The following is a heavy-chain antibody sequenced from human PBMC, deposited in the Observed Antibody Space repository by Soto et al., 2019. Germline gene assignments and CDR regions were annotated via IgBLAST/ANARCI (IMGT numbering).Heavy chain of an antibody. CDR1: GGSIGTYY. V-gene: IGHV4-59*01. CDR2: IYYSGNT. D-gene: IGHD2-15*01. J-gene: IGHJ4*02. CDR3: ARGPIPVVRRYFDS. Sequence: SETLSLTCTVSGGSIGTYYWSWIRQPPGKGLEWIGYIYYSGNTNYNPSLKRRVSISVDTSKNQFFLNLTSVTAADTAVYYCARGPIPVVRRYFDSWGQGIPVTVSS.